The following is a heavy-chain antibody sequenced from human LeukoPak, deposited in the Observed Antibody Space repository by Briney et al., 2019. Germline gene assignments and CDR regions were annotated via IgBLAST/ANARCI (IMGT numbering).Heavy chain of an antibody. CDR2: ISLTADTW. CDR1: GFTFTSYG. J-gene: IGHJ4*01. Sequence: PGGSLRLSCAASGFTFTSYGMTWVRQAPGQGLDWVSAISLTADTWFYSDSVKAPFTLPRDNSKNTVYLQMTSLRAEDTAVHYCAKGGPRDGYNDFDYWGHGTLVTVSS. V-gene: IGHV3-23*01. CDR3: AKGGPRDGYNDFDY. D-gene: IGHD5-24*01.